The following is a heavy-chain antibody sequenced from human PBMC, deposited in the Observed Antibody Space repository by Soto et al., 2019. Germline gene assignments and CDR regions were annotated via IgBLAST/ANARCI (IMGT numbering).Heavy chain of an antibody. CDR3: ARDRLSINYDFWSGLGYYGMDV. J-gene: IGHJ6*02. V-gene: IGHV1-2*04. Sequence: ASVKVSCKASGYTFIGYYMHWVRQAPGQGLEWMGWINPNSGGTNYAQKFQDWVTMTRDTSISTAYMELSRLRSDDTAVYYCARDRLSINYDFWSGLGYYGMDVWGQGTTVTVSS. CDR2: INPNSGGT. D-gene: IGHD3-3*01. CDR1: GYTFIGYY.